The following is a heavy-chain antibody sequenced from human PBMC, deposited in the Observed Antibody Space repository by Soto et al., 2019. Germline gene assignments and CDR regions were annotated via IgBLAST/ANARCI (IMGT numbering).Heavy chain of an antibody. CDR3: AKDRRKVVVAAPFDY. Sequence: QVQLVESGGGVAQPGRSLRLSCAPSGFTFSSYGLHWLRQAPGKGLGWVAVISYDGSNKYYADSVKGRFTISRDNSKNTLYLQMNSLRAEDTAVYYCAKDRRKVVVAAPFDYWGQGTLVTVSS. CDR2: ISYDGSNK. CDR1: GFTFSSYG. V-gene: IGHV3-30*18. D-gene: IGHD2-15*01. J-gene: IGHJ4*02.